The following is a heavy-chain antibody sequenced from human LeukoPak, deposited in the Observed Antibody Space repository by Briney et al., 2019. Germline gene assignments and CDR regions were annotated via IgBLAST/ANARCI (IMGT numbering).Heavy chain of an antibody. CDR3: ASRRDGYNYFDQ. D-gene: IGHD5-24*01. CDR1: GFTVSSTY. Sequence: PGGSLRLSCVASGFTVSSTYMSWVRQAPGKGLEWVSVIYSGGSTYYADSVKGRFTISRDNSKNTLYLQMNSLRAEDTAVYYCASRRDGYNYFDQWGQGTLVTVPS. CDR2: IYSGGST. V-gene: IGHV3-66*01. J-gene: IGHJ4*02.